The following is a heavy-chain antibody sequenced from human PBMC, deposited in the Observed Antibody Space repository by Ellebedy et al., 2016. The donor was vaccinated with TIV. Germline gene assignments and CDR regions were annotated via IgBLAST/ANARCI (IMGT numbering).Heavy chain of an antibody. CDR2: ISYSGST. Sequence: SETLSLXXTVSGGSISSSTYYWGWIRQPPGKGLEWIGSISYSGSTNYNPSLKSRITISVDTSKNQFSLRLNSVTAADTAVYYCARRTGNCRSTSCYIWGQGTLVTVSS. CDR1: GGSISSSTYY. D-gene: IGHD2-2*01. J-gene: IGHJ4*02. CDR3: ARRTGNCRSTSCYI. V-gene: IGHV4-39*01.